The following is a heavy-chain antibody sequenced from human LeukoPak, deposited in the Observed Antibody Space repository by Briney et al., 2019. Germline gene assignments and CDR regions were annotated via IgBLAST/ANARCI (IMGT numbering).Heavy chain of an antibody. D-gene: IGHD3-22*01. V-gene: IGHV3-23*01. CDR2: ITSRDGTT. CDR3: ARDRPNYYGSDGHYYRRDGDY. J-gene: IGHJ4*02. CDR1: GFNFNIYA. Sequence: GGSLRLSCAASGFNFNIYAMSWVRQAPGRGLEWVSSITSRDGTTYYADSVRGRFTVSRDNSKNRLFLQMYSLRAEDTAVYFCARDRPNYYGSDGHYYRRDGDYWGQGILVTVSS.